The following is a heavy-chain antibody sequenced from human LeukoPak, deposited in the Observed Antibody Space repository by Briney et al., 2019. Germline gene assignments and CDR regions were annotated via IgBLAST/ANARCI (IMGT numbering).Heavy chain of an antibody. J-gene: IGHJ6*03. CDR1: GFTFSSYA. Sequence: GGSLRLSCAASGFTFSSYAMHWVRQAPGKGLEWVAVISYNGSNKYYADSVKGRFTISRDNSKNTLYLQMNSLRAEDTAVYYCARDVLLWFGESKSTPSYYYYMDVWGKGTTVTVSS. CDR2: ISYNGSNK. CDR3: ARDVLLWFGESKSTPSYYYYMDV. D-gene: IGHD3-10*01. V-gene: IGHV3-30*01.